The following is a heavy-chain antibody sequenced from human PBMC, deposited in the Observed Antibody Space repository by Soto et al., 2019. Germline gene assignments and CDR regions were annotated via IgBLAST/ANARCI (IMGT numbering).Heavy chain of an antibody. V-gene: IGHV3-33*01. CDR2: IWYDGSNK. CDR1: GFTFSSYG. Sequence: QVQLVESGGGVVQPGRSLRLSCAASGFTFSSYGMHWVRQAPGKGLEWVAIIWYDGSNKYYADSVKGRFTISRDNSKNTLYLKMNSLRAEDTAVYYCASARAYSSSWYVDYWGQGTLVTVSS. J-gene: IGHJ4*02. CDR3: ASARAYSSSWYVDY. D-gene: IGHD6-13*01.